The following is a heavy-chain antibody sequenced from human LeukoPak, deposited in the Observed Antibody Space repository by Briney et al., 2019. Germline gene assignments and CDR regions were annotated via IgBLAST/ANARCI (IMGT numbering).Heavy chain of an antibody. CDR2: IGTTGDT. V-gene: IGHV3-13*01. CDR1: GFTFSGYD. J-gene: IGHJ3*02. D-gene: IGHD2-2*01. Sequence: GGSLRLSCAVSGFTFSGYDMHWVRQGAGKGLEWVSGIGTTGDTYYPDSVKGRFTISRENARNSVYLQMNSLRAGDTAVYYCVRGYHCNSTTCYVGGAFDIWGQGTMVTVSS. CDR3: VRGYHCNSTTCYVGGAFDI.